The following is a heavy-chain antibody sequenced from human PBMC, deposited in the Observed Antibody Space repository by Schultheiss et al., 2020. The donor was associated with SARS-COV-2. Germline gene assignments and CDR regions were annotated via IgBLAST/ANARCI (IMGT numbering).Heavy chain of an antibody. V-gene: IGHV3-30*14. CDR2: ISYDGSNK. CDR3: ARDRRFDP. Sequence: GGSLRLSCAASGFTFSSYAMHWVRQAPGKGLEWVAVISYDGSNKYYADSVKGRFTISRDNSKNTLYLQMNSLRAEDTAVYYCARDRRFDPWGQGTLVTVSS. CDR1: GFTFSSYA. J-gene: IGHJ5*02.